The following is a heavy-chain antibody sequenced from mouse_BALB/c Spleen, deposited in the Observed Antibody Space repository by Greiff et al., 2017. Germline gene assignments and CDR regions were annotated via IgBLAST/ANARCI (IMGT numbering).Heavy chain of an antibody. V-gene: IGHV2-9*02. J-gene: IGHJ1*01. Sequence: VQRVESGPGLVAPSQSLSITCTVSGFSLSRYSVHWVRQPPGKGLEWLGMIWAGGSTNYNSALMSRLSISKDNSKSQVFLKMNSLQTDDTAMYYCARERRDGYFYWYFDVWGAGTTVTVSS. CDR2: IWAGGST. CDR3: ARERRDGYFYWYFDV. D-gene: IGHD2-3*01. CDR1: GFSLSRYS.